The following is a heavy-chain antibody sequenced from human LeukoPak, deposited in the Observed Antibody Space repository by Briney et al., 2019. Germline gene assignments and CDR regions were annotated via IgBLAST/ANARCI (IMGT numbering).Heavy chain of an antibody. CDR3: ASGWDYFDY. J-gene: IGHJ4*02. CDR1: GYTLTELS. D-gene: IGHD6-19*01. CDR2: FDPEDGET. Sequence: ASVTVSCTFSGYTLTELSMHWVRPAPGKGLEWMGGFDPEDGETIYAQKFQGRVTTTEDTSTDTAYMELSSLRSEDTAVYYCASGWDYFDYWGQGTLVTVSS. V-gene: IGHV1-24*01.